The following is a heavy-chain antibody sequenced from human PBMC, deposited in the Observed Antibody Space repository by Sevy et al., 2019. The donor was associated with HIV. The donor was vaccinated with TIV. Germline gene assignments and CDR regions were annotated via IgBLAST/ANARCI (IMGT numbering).Heavy chain of an antibody. V-gene: IGHV3-20*04. CDR3: ARDPPSYYDYRTGYHDF. J-gene: IGHJ4*01. CDR1: GFTFEDYG. Sequence: GGSLRLSCAASGFTFEDYGMSWVRQVPGKGPEWVSAKNWNGGSTSYADSVKGRFTISRDNAKKSLYLQMKGLRAEDTALYYCARDPPSYYDYRTGYHDFWGQGTRVTVSS. D-gene: IGHD3-3*01. CDR2: KNWNGGST.